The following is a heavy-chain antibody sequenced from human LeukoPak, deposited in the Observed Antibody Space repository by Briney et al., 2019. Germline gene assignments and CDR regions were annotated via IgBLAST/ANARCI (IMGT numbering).Heavy chain of an antibody. CDR1: GGSTSSHSSY. CDR2: IYYSGNT. V-gene: IGHV4-39*01. D-gene: IGHD3-10*01. CDR3: ARLWYYGSGSPTLDY. J-gene: IGHJ4*02. Sequence: SETLSLTCTVSGGSTSSHSSYWGWLRQPPGKGLEWIGSIYYSGNTYYNPSLKSRVTISVDTSKNQFSLRLSSVTAADTAVYHCARLWYYGSGSPTLDYWGQGTLVTVSS.